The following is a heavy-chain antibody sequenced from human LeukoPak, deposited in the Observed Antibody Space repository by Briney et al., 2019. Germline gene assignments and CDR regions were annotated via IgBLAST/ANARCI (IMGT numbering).Heavy chain of an antibody. J-gene: IGHJ4*02. CDR2: IIPILGIA. Sequence: ASVKVSCKASGYTFTGYYMHWVRQAPGQGLEWMGRIIPILGIANYAQKFQGRVTITADKSTSTAYMELSSLRSEDTAVYYCARGGYSYGWPFLDYWGQGTLVTVSS. V-gene: IGHV1-69*04. CDR3: ARGGYSYGWPFLDY. D-gene: IGHD5-18*01. CDR1: GYTFTGYY.